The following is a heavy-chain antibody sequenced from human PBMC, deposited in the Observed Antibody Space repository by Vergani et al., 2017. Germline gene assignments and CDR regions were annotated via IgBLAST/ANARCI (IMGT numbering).Heavy chain of an antibody. J-gene: IGHJ4*02. V-gene: IGHV3-23*01. Sequence: EVQLLESGGGLVQPGGSLRLSCAASGLTFSSYAMSWVRQAPGKGLEWVSAISGSGGSTYYADSVKGRFTISRDNSKNTLYLQMNSLRAEDTAVYYCAKGSSFYCTNGVCYYDYWGQGALVTVSS. CDR1: GLTFSSYA. D-gene: IGHD2-8*01. CDR3: AKGSSFYCTNGVCYYDY. CDR2: ISGSGGST.